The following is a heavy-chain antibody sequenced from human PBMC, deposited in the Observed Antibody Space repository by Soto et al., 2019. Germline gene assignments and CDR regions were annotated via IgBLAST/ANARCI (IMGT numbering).Heavy chain of an antibody. CDR2: IKSKTDGGTT. D-gene: IGHD2-15*01. V-gene: IGHV3-15*07. CDR1: GFTFSNAW. CDR3: TTDHLSRRGKWWYRSSYYYYGMDV. J-gene: IGHJ6*02. Sequence: GGSLRLSCAASGFTFSNAWMNWVRQAPGKGLEWVGRIKSKTDGGTTDYAAPVKGRFTISRDDSKNTLYLQMNSLKTEDTAVYYCTTDHLSRRGKWWYRSSYYYYGMDVWGQGTTVTVSS.